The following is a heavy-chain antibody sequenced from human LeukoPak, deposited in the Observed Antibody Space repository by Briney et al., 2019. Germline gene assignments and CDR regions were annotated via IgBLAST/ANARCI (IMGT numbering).Heavy chain of an antibody. J-gene: IGHJ4*02. CDR2: IIPIFGTA. Sequence: SVKVSCKASGGTFSSYAISWVRQAPGQGLEWMGGIIPIFGTANYAQKFQGRVTITADKSTSTAYMELSSLRSEDTAVYYCAKGDSGSHRGALDYWGQGTLVTVSS. CDR3: AKGDSGSHRGALDY. D-gene: IGHD1-26*01. CDR1: GGTFSSYA. V-gene: IGHV1-69*06.